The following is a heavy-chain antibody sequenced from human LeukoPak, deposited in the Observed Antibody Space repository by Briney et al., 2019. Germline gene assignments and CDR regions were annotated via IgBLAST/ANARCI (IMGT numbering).Heavy chain of an antibody. V-gene: IGHV5-51*01. CDR2: IYPGDSDT. CDR3: ARHVVYGSGSLRYFDY. J-gene: IGHJ4*02. CDR1: GYSFTSYW. Sequence: GESLKISCKGSGYSFTSYWIGWVRQMPGKGLEWMGIIYPGDSDTRYSPSFQGQVTISADKSISTAYLQWSSLKASDTAMYYCARHVVYGSGSLRYFDYWGQGTLVTVSS. D-gene: IGHD3-10*01.